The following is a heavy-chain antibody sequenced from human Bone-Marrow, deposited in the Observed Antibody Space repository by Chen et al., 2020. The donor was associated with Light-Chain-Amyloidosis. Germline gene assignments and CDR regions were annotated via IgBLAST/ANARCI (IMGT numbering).Heavy chain of an antibody. V-gene: IGHV3-30*02. J-gene: IGHJ4*02. CDR3: AKDYDFWSGLLEY. CDR2: IRYDVNTI. CDR1: GFAFSSYA. D-gene: IGHD3-3*01. Sequence: QVQLVESGGGVVQPGGSLRLPCAASGFAFSSYAMHWVRQAPGEGLEWVAYIRYDVNTIYYADAVKGRFTISRDNSKNTLYLQMNSLRAEDTAVYYCAKDYDFWSGLLEYWGQGTLVTVSS.